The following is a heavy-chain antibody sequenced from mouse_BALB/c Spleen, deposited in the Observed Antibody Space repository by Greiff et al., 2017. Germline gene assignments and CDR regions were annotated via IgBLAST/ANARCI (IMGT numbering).Heavy chain of an antibody. Sequence: EVQGVESGGGLVKPGGSLKLSCPAPGFVFSSFAMSWVRQTPGKRLEWVAYISSGGGSTYYPDTVKGRFTISRDNAKNTLYLQMSSLKSEDTAMYYCARRLRYYYAMDYWGQGTSVTVSS. CDR2: ISSGGGST. J-gene: IGHJ4*01. D-gene: IGHD2-4*01. CDR1: GFVFSSFA. V-gene: IGHV5-12-1*01. CDR3: ARRLRYYYAMDY.